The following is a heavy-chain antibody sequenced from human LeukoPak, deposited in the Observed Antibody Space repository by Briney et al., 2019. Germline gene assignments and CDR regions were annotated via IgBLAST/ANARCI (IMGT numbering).Heavy chain of an antibody. CDR3: ARGLRYCSGGSCYSSYYYYGMDV. Sequence: GGSLRLSCAASGFTSSSYWMSWVRQAPGKGLEWVANIKQDGSEKYYVDSVKGRFTISRDNAKNSLYLQMNRLRAEDTAVYYCARGLRYCSGGSCYSSYYYYGMDVWGKGTTVTVSS. V-gene: IGHV3-7*03. D-gene: IGHD2-15*01. CDR1: GFTSSSYW. CDR2: IKQDGSEK. J-gene: IGHJ6*04.